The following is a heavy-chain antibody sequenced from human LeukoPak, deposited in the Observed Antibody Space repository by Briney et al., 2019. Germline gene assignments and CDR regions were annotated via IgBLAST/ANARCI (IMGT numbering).Heavy chain of an antibody. V-gene: IGHV3-7*03. Sequence: GASLRLSCAASGFTFSSYAMSWVRQAPGKGLEWVANIKQDGSEKYYVDSVKGRFTISRDNAKNSLYLQMNSLRAEDTAVYYCARDSYPYGMDVWGKGTTVTVSS. CDR2: IKQDGSEK. J-gene: IGHJ6*04. CDR3: ARDSYPYGMDV. CDR1: GFTFSSYA. D-gene: IGHD2-2*01.